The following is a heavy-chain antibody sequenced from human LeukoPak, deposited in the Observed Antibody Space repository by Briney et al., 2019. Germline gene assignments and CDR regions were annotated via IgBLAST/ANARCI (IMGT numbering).Heavy chain of an antibody. V-gene: IGHV3-21*01. D-gene: IGHD6-13*01. CDR2: ISSSNSYI. CDR3: AREGYSSSWYSYYYYGMDV. Sequence: GGPLRLSCAASGFTFSSYSMNWVRQALGKGLEWVSSISSSNSYIYYADSVKGRFTISRDNAMNSLSLQMNSLRAEDTAVYYCAREGYSSSWYSYYYYGMDVWGQGTTVTVSS. J-gene: IGHJ6*02. CDR1: GFTFSSYS.